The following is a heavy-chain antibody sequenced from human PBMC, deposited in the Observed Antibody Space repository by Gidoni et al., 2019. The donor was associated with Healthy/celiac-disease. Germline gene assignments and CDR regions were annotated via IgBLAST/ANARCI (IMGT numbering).Heavy chain of an antibody. CDR3: AKDGATPSQQWLVRVWYFDL. J-gene: IGHJ2*01. D-gene: IGHD6-19*01. CDR1: GFTFDAYT. Sequence: EVQLVESGGVVVQPGGSLRFSCAASGFTFDAYTMHWVRQAQGKGLEWVSLISWDGGSTYYADSVKGRFTISRDNSKNSLYLQMNSLRTEDTALYYCAKDGATPSQQWLVRVWYFDLWGRGTLVTVSS. CDR2: ISWDGGST. V-gene: IGHV3-43*01.